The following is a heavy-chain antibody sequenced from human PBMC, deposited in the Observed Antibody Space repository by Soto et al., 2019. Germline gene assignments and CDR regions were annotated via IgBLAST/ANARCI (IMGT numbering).Heavy chain of an antibody. CDR1: GFTFSSYG. CDR3: GRARGVVTPDWSFDL. J-gene: IGHJ2*01. V-gene: IGHV3-33*01. CDR2: IWYDGSDK. Sequence: QVQLVESGGGVVQPGRSLRLSCAASGFTFSSYGMHWVRQAPGKGLEWVAIIWYDGSDKYYADSVKGRFTISRDNSKNTLYLKRNARRAEDTVVYYCGRARGVVTPDWSFDLGGRGTLVTVSS. D-gene: IGHD2-15*01.